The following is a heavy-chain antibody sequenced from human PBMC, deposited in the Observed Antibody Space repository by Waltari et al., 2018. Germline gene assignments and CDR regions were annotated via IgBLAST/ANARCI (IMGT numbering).Heavy chain of an antibody. D-gene: IGHD2-2*01. V-gene: IGHV1-69*01. CDR3: ARDRGCSSTSCFRTDYYGMDV. Sequence: QVQLVQSGAEVKKPGSSVKVSCKASGGTFSSYAISWVRQAPGQGLEWMGGIIPIYGTANYAQKCQGRVTITADESTSTAYMELSSLRSEDTAVYYCARDRGCSSTSCFRTDYYGMDVWGQGTTVTVSS. J-gene: IGHJ6*02. CDR1: GGTFSSYA. CDR2: IIPIYGTA.